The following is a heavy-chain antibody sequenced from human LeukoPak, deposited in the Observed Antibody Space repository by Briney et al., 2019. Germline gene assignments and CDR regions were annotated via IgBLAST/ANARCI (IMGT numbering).Heavy chain of an antibody. CDR2: IDPSDSYN. CDR1: GYTFTSHW. CDR3: ARHVGEISTIDS. Sequence: GESLKISCKTSGYTFTSHWIGWVRQMPGTGLEWMGKIDPSDSYNNYSPSFQGHVTISTDKSIATAYLQWSSLKASDTAVYYCARHVGEISTIDSWGQGTLVTVSS. J-gene: IGHJ4*02. V-gene: IGHV5-10-1*01. D-gene: IGHD1-26*01.